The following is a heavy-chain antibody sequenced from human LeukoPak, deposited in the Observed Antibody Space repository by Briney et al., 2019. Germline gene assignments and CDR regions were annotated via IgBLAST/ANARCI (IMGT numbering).Heavy chain of an antibody. V-gene: IGHV1-2*02. CDR3: ARPNYYDSSGYYYPRDYFDY. CDR1: GYTFTGYY. CDR2: INPNSGGT. D-gene: IGHD3-22*01. J-gene: IGHJ4*02. Sequence: ASVKVSCKASGYTFTGYYMHWVRKAPGQGLEWMGWINPNSGGTNYAQKFQGRVTMTRDTSISTAYMELSRLRSDDTAVYYCARPNYYDSSGYYYPRDYFDYWGQGTLVTVSS.